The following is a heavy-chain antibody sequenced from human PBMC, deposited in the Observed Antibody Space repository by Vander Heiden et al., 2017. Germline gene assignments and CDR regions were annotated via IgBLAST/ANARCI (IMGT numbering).Heavy chain of an antibody. D-gene: IGHD6-6*01. CDR1: GDSINTTFYF. CDR3: VRYSSSFGWFDP. J-gene: IGHJ5*02. Sequence: QLQLQESGPRLVKPSEHLSLTCSLSGDSINTTFYFWGWIRQPPEKGLEWIGSMFYGGTTHYNPSLKSRVTLSADTPKNQFSLRLTSVAAEDTAVYYCVRYSSSFGWFDPWGQGALVTVS. V-gene: IGHV4-39*01. CDR2: MFYGGTT.